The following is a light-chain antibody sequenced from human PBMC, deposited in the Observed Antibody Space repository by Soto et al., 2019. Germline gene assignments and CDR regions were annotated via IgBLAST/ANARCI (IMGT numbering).Light chain of an antibody. Sequence: EIAFKMSPATLSLSPGERATLSCGASQNVRSYLAWYQQKPGQAPRLLIYDTSTRATGIPARFSGSGSGTEFTLTISILQSEDFAVYYCQQYTKLLPITFGQGTRLEFK. CDR3: QQYTKLLPIT. J-gene: IGKJ5*01. CDR1: QNVRSY. V-gene: IGKV3-15*01. CDR2: DTS.